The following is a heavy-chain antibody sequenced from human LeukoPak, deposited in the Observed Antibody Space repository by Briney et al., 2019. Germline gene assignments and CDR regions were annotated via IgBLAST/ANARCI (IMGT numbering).Heavy chain of an antibody. CDR3: ASSQTGTSPSWYYYYMGV. Sequence: ASVKVSCKASGGTFSSYAISWVRQAPGQGLEWMGGIIPIFGTANYAQKFQGRVTITTDESTSTAYMELSSLRSEDTAVYYCASSQTGTSPSWYYYYMGVWGKGTTVTVSS. D-gene: IGHD1-1*01. J-gene: IGHJ6*03. CDR2: IIPIFGTA. V-gene: IGHV1-69*05. CDR1: GGTFSSYA.